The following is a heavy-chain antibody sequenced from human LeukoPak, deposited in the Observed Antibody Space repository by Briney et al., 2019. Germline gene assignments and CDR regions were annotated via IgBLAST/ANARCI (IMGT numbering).Heavy chain of an antibody. D-gene: IGHD5-18*01. CDR3: ARGGGYSYGYVD. J-gene: IGHJ4*02. CDR2: INPNTGGT. V-gene: IGHV1-2*02. CDR1: GYTFTGYY. Sequence: ASVKVSCKASGYTFTGYYMHWVRQAPGQGLEWMGWINPNTGGTKYAQNFQGRVTMTRDMSISTAYMELSRLRSDDTAVYYCARGGGYSYGYVDWGQGTLVTVSS.